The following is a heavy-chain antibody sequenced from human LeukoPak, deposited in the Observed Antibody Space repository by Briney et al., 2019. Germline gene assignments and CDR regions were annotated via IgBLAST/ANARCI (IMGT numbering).Heavy chain of an antibody. J-gene: IGHJ4*02. CDR3: ARIVGATHAFDY. CDR2: ISDTGGRR. V-gene: IGHV3-11*04. Sequence: PGGSLRLSCAASGFTFRDYYMSWIRQAPGKGLEWISYISDTGGRRHYADSVKGRFTVSRDNVKKSLDLQMKSLRAEDTAVYYCARIVGATHAFDYWGQGTLVTVSS. CDR1: GFTFRDYY. D-gene: IGHD1-26*01.